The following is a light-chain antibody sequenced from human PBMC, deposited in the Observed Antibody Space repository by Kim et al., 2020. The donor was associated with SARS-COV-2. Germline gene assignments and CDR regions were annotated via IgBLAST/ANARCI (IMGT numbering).Light chain of an antibody. CDR2: DVS. CDR1: SSDVGGYNY. V-gene: IGLV2-14*03. J-gene: IGLJ2*01. Sequence: SSTISCTGTSSDVGGYNYVSWYQQHPGKAPKLMIYDVSNRPSGVSNRFSGSKSGNTASLTISGLQAEDEADYYCSSYTSSSTLDVVFGGGTQLTVL. CDR3: SSYTSSSTLDVV.